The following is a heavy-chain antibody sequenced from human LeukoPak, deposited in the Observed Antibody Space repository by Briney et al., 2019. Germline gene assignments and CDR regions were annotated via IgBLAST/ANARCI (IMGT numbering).Heavy chain of an antibody. J-gene: IGHJ2*01. CDR2: ISAYNGNT. CDR1: GYTFTSYG. CDR3: ARGWSDSSSWYWYFDL. V-gene: IGHV1-18*01. Sequence: GASVKVSCKASGYTFTSYGISWVRQAPGQGLEWMGWISAYNGNTNYAQKLQGRVTMTTDTSTSTAYMELSSLRSEDTAVYYCARGWSDSSSWYWYFDLWGRGTLVTVSS. D-gene: IGHD6-13*01.